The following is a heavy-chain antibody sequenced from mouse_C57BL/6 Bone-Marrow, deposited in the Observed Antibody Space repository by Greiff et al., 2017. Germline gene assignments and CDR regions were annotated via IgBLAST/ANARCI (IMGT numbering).Heavy chain of an antibody. CDR1: GYTFTSYG. J-gene: IGHJ2*01. CDR3: ALLYNGSSPYYFDY. V-gene: IGHV1-81*01. CDR2: IYPRSGNT. Sequence: QVQLQQSGAELARPGASVKLSCKASGYTFTSYGISWVKQRTGPGLEWIGEIYPRSGNTYYNEKFKGNATLTADKSSSTAYMELRSLTSDDSAVYCCALLYNGSSPYYFDYWGQGTTLTVSS. D-gene: IGHD1-1*01.